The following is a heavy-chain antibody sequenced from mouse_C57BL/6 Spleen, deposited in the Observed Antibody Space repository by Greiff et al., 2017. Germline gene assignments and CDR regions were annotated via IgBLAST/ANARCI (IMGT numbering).Heavy chain of an antibody. CDR2: IDPEDGET. Sequence: EVQLQQSGAELVKPGASVKLSCTASGFNIKDYYMHWVKQRTEQGLEWIGRIDPEDGETKYAPKFQGKATITADTSSNTAYLQLSSLTSEDTAVYYCAFYYYGSSSTDYYAMDYWGQGTSVTVSS. V-gene: IGHV14-2*01. CDR3: AFYYYGSSSTDYYAMDY. J-gene: IGHJ4*01. CDR1: GFNIKDYY. D-gene: IGHD1-1*01.